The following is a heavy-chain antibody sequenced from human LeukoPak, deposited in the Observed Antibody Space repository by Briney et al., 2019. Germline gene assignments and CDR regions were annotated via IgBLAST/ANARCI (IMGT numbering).Heavy chain of an antibody. J-gene: IGHJ6*02. CDR1: GFTFSSYA. D-gene: IGHD2-15*01. CDR3: ARDETTPGFMYYGMDV. Sequence: GGSLRLSCAASGFTFSSYAMHWVRQAPGKGLEWVAVISYDGSNKYYADSVKGRFTISRDNSKNTLYLQMNSLRAEDTAVYYCARDETTPGFMYYGMDVWGQGTTVTVSS. V-gene: IGHV3-30-3*01. CDR2: ISYDGSNK.